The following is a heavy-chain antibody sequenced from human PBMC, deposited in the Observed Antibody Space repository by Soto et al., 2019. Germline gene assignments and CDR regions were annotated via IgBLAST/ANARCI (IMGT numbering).Heavy chain of an antibody. CDR2: IYYSGST. Sequence: SETLSLTCTVSGGSISSSSYYWGWIRQPPGKGLEWIGSIYYSGSTYYNPSLKSRVTISVDTSKNQFSLKLSSVTAADTAVYYCARYKQLTSDYWGQGTLVTVSS. CDR1: GGSISSSSYY. D-gene: IGHD6-6*01. J-gene: IGHJ4*02. CDR3: ARYKQLTSDY. V-gene: IGHV4-39*01.